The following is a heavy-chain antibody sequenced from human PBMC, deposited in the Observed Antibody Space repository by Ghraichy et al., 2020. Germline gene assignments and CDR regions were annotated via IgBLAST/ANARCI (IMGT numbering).Heavy chain of an antibody. CDR2: ITSSGSFK. Sequence: GGSLRLSCVGSGFSFSSYSMNWVRQSPGKGLEWVSYITSSGSFKYYAESVKGRFTISRDNAHNSLYLQMNSLRDEDTAVYFCARGSKVVRFFYYDGMDVWGQGTTVTVSS. D-gene: IGHD4-23*01. CDR1: GFSFSSYS. CDR3: ARGSKVVRFFYYDGMDV. J-gene: IGHJ6*02. V-gene: IGHV3-48*02.